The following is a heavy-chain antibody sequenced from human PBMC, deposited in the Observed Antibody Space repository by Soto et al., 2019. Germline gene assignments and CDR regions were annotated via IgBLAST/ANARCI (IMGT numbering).Heavy chain of an antibody. CDR3: TQLYRDDP. Sequence: EIQLVESGGGVVKPGESLTLSCAASGFTVKDAWMHWVRQAPGKGLEWVGLIRSQKDGGATHYAAPVRDRFTISRDDSRNLLYLRMTSLKIDDAAVYYCTQLYRDDPWGQGTLVTVSS. CDR2: IRSQKDGGAT. CDR1: GFTVKDAW. J-gene: IGHJ5*02. V-gene: IGHV3-15*06. D-gene: IGHD3-10*01.